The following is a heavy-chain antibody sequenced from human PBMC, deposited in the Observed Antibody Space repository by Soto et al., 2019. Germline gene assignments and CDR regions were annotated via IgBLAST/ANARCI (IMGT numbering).Heavy chain of an antibody. Sequence: KTSETLSLTCTVSDGSITTGGYYWSWIRQLPGKGLEWIGHRYYSESTYYNPSLKSRVSISLDTSKNQFSLKLSFVTAADTAMYYCARTKCSGGSCYSWSLDYWGQGTPVTVSS. CDR1: DGSITTGGYY. CDR3: ARTKCSGGSCYSWSLDY. J-gene: IGHJ4*02. D-gene: IGHD2-15*01. V-gene: IGHV4-31*03. CDR2: RYYSEST.